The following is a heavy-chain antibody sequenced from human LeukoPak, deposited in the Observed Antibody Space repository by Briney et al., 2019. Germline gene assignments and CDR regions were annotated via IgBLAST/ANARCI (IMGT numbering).Heavy chain of an antibody. V-gene: IGHV1-24*01. J-gene: IGHJ5*02. Sequence: ASVKVSCKVSGYTLTELSMHWVRQAPGKGLEWMGGFDPEDGETIYAQKFQGRVTMTEDTSTDTAYMELSSLRSEDTAVYYCATGGVGYNLGVDWFAPLGQGTLVTVSS. CDR2: FDPEDGET. CDR3: ATGGVGYNLGVDWFAP. CDR1: GYTLTELS. D-gene: IGHD5-24*01.